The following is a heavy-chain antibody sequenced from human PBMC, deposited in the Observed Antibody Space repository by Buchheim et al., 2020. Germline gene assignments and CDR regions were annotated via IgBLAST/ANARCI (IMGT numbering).Heavy chain of an antibody. CDR1: GFTFSSYG. J-gene: IGHJ5*02. CDR2: MWYDGSNK. CDR3: ARDSRGYCSSTSCYTTGWFDP. V-gene: IGHV3-33*01. D-gene: IGHD2-2*02. Sequence: QVQLVESGGGVVQPGRSLRLSCAASGFTFSSYGMHWVRQAPGKGLEWVAVMWYDGSNKYYADSVKGRFTISRDNSKNTLYLQMNSLRAEDTAVYYCARDSRGYCSSTSCYTTGWFDPWGQGTL.